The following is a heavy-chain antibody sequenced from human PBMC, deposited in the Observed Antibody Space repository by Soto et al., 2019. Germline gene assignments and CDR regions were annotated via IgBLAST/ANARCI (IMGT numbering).Heavy chain of an antibody. D-gene: IGHD2-21*01. V-gene: IGHV4-4*02. Sequence: QVQLQESGPGLVRPSGTLSLTCAVSGGSISDNNWWSWVRQPPGKGLEWIGEIYRSGTGNYNPSLNSRVTISMDKTKNQISLHLYSVTAADAAVYYCARHIGVPGTRGFDYWGQGTLVTVSS. J-gene: IGHJ4*02. CDR1: GGSISDNNW. CDR3: ARHIGVPGTRGFDY. CDR2: IYRSGTG.